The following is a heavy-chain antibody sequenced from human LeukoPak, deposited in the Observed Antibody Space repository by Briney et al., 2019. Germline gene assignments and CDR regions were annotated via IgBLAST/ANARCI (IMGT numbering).Heavy chain of an antibody. CDR1: GGSISSSSYY. V-gene: IGHV4-39*07. Sequence: SETLSLTCTVSGGSISSSSYYWGWIRQPPGKGLEWIGSIYYSGSTYYNPSLKGRVTISVDTSKNQFSLKLSSVTAADTAVYYCAAYSSSPYSNFDYWGQGTLVTVSS. D-gene: IGHD6-6*01. CDR2: IYYSGST. J-gene: IGHJ4*02. CDR3: AAYSSSPYSNFDY.